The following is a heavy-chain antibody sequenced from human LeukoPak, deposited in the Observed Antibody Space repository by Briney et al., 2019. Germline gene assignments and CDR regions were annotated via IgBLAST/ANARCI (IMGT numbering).Heavy chain of an antibody. J-gene: IGHJ3*02. Sequence: PGRSLRLSCAASGFTFDDYAMHWVRQAPGKGLEWVSGISWNSGSIGYADSVKGRFTISRDNAKNSLYLQMNSLRAEDVALYYCAKADYYDSSGSIFDIWGQGTMVTVSS. CDR3: AKADYYDSSGSIFDI. D-gene: IGHD3-22*01. CDR2: ISWNSGSI. CDR1: GFTFDDYA. V-gene: IGHV3-9*03.